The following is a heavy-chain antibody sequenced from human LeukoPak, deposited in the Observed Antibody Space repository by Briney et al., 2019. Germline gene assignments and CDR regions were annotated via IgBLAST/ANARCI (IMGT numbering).Heavy chain of an antibody. J-gene: IGHJ4*02. CDR3: ARVWDYYDSSGYYGVLDY. Sequence: ASVKVSCKASGYTFTSYGISWVRQAPGQGLEWMGWISAYNGNTNYAQKLQGRVTMTTDTSTSTAYMELRSLRSDDTAVYYCARVWDYYDSSGYYGVLDYWGQGTLVTVSS. CDR2: ISAYNGNT. V-gene: IGHV1-18*01. D-gene: IGHD3-22*01. CDR1: GYTFTSYG.